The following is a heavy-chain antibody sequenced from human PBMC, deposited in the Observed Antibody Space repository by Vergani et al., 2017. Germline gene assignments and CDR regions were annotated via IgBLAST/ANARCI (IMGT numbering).Heavy chain of an antibody. V-gene: IGHV4-61*02. Sequence: QVQLQESGPRLVRPSQTLSLTCTVSGGSINTGAYYWSWIRQPAGKGLEWIGRVYTSGMTNYNPSLKSRVTMSVDTSKNQFSLQLRSVTAAATAVYFCARVMYRDEASTGYRLEGMDIWGQGTTVTISS. CDR3: ARVMYRDEASTGYRLEGMDI. CDR2: VYTSGMT. D-gene: IGHD3-9*01. J-gene: IGHJ6*02. CDR1: GGSINTGAYY.